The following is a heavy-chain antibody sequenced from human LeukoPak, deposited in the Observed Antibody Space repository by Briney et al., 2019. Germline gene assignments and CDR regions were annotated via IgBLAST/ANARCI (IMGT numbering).Heavy chain of an antibody. J-gene: IGHJ4*02. D-gene: IGHD1-14*01. CDR1: GGSFSGYY. CDR2: INHSGSS. Sequence: SETLSLTCAVYGGSFSGYYWSWIRQPPGKGLEWIGEINHSGSSNYNPSLKSRVTISVDTSKNQFSLKLSSVTAADTAVYYCARLGNQSFDYWGQGTLVTVSS. V-gene: IGHV4-34*01. CDR3: ARLGNQSFDY.